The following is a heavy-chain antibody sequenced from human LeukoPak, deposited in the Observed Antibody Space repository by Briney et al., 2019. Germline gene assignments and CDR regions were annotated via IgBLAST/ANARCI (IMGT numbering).Heavy chain of an antibody. V-gene: IGHV4-61*02. J-gene: IGHJ6*03. CDR1: GGSISSGSYY. Sequence: PSQTLSLTCTVSGGSISSGSYYWSWIRQPAGKGLEWIGRIYTSGSTNYNPSLKSRVTISVDTSKNQFSLKLSSVTAADTAVYYCATPLRRYSSSPVDYYYMDVWGKGTTVTVSS. D-gene: IGHD6-13*01. CDR2: IYTSGST. CDR3: ATPLRRYSSSPVDYYYMDV.